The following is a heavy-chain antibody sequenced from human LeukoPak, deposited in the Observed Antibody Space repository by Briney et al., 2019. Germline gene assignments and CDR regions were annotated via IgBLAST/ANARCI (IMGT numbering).Heavy chain of an antibody. CDR2: IYYSGSS. CDR3: ARVPRSYYYHYYMDV. J-gene: IGHJ6*03. V-gene: IGHV4-59*01. CDR1: GGSISGYH. Sequence: TLSLTCNVSGGSISGYHWSWIRQPPGKGLEWLGYIYYSGSSNYNPSLKSRVTMSADTSKNQFSLKLSSVTAADTAVYYCARVPRSYYYHYYMDVWGKGTTVTVSS.